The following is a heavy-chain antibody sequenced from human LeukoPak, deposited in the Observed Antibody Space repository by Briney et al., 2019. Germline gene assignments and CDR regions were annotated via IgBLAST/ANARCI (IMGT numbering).Heavy chain of an antibody. CDR3: ARQYDY. V-gene: IGHV4-4*07. CDR1: GGSISSYY. Sequence: SETLSLTCTVSGGSISSYYCSWIRQPPGKGLEWIGRIYSSGSTNYNPSLKSRVTMSVDTSKDQFSLKLSSVTAADTAVYDCARQYDYWVQRTLVTVSS. J-gene: IGHJ4*02. D-gene: IGHD4-11*01. CDR2: IYSSGST.